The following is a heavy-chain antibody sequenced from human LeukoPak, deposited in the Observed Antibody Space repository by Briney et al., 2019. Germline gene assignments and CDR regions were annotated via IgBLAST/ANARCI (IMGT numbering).Heavy chain of an antibody. V-gene: IGHV4-31*03. CDR2: IYYSGST. J-gene: IGHJ4*02. D-gene: IGHD3-22*01. CDR3: AKGGYFYYFDY. Sequence: SETLSLTCTVSGGSISSGGYYWSWLRQHPGKGLEWIGYIYYSGSTYYNPSLKSRVTISVDTSKNQFSLKLSSVTAADTAVYYCAKGGYFYYFDYWGQGTLVTVSS. CDR1: GGSISSGGYY.